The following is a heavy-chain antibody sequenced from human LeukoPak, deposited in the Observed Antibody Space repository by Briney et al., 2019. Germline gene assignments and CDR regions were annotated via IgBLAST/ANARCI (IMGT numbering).Heavy chain of an antibody. V-gene: IGHV3-23*01. CDR2: IYESGQTT. CDR3: AKDYRIGYSDHFDY. Sequence: GGSLRLPCVGSGFTFSSHAMSWVRQAPEKGLEWVSGIYESGQTTHYADSVKGRFSISRDNSKNTLYLQMDSLRGEDTAIYYCAKDYRIGYSDHFDYWGQGALVTVSS. CDR1: GFTFSSHA. D-gene: IGHD2-21*01. J-gene: IGHJ4*02.